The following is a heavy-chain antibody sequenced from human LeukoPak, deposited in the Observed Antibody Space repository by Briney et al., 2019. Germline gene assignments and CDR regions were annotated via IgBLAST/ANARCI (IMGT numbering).Heavy chain of an antibody. CDR3: ARGHPSNPICSGGSCYPDAFDI. CDR1: GYTFTSYD. J-gene: IGHJ3*02. D-gene: IGHD2-15*01. Sequence: ASVKVSCKASGYTFTSYDINWVRQATGQGLEWMGWMNPNSGNTGYAQKFQGRVTITRNTSISTAYMELSSLRSEDTAVYYCARGHPSNPICSGGSCYPDAFDIWGQGTMVTVSS. V-gene: IGHV1-8*03. CDR2: MNPNSGNT.